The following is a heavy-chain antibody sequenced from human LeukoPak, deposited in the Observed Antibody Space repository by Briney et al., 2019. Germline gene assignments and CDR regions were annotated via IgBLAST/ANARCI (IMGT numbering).Heavy chain of an antibody. J-gene: IGHJ4*02. Sequence: GGSLRLSCAASGFTVSTNFITWARQAPGKGLERVSVINTGGSTYYADSLKGRFTISRDNSKTTEYLQMKIVSAEDAAAYDCAREDALDYWGQGMLVTVSS. V-gene: IGHV3-53*01. D-gene: IGHD2-8*01. CDR2: INTGGST. CDR1: GFTVSTNF. CDR3: AREDALDY.